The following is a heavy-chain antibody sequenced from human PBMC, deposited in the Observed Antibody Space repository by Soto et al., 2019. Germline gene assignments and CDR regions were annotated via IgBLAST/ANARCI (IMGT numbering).Heavy chain of an antibody. CDR1: GDSVSSNSAA. CDR3: AREEPIAVTVTWCWLDS. J-gene: IGHJ5*01. Sequence: PSQTLSLTCAISGDSVSSNSAAWHWIRQSPSRGLEWLGRTYYRSKWYNDYAVSVESRIIINPDTSKNQFSLQLNSVTPEDTAVYYCAREEPIAVTVTWCWLDSWGQGTLVTVSS. D-gene: IGHD6-19*01. CDR2: TYYRSKWYN. V-gene: IGHV6-1*01.